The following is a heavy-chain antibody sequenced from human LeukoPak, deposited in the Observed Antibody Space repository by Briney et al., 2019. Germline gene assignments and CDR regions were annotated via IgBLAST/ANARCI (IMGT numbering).Heavy chain of an antibody. CDR2: ISNDGSRK. Sequence: GGSLRLSCAPSGFTFSRHGMHWVRQAPGKGLEWAAIISNDGSRKYYAHSVEGRFTISRDNSKNTLYLQMDSLKAEDTAVYYCARDRAWNYFDYWGQGTLVTVSS. D-gene: IGHD3-3*01. V-gene: IGHV3-30*03. J-gene: IGHJ4*02. CDR3: ARDRAWNYFDY. CDR1: GFTFSRHG.